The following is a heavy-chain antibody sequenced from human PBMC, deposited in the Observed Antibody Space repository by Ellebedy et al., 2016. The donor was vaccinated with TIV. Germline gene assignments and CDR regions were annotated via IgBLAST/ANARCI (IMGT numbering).Heavy chain of an antibody. J-gene: IGHJ4*02. CDR2: IYPGDSDT. CDR1: GYSFTSYW. D-gene: IGHD6-19*01. Sequence: GESLKISCKGSGYSFTSYWIGWVRPMPGKGLEWMGIIYPGDSDTRDSPSFQGQVRISADKSISTAYLQWSSLKASDTAMYYCARHAEQSLESPFDYWGQGTLVTVSS. V-gene: IGHV5-51*01. CDR3: ARHAEQSLESPFDY.